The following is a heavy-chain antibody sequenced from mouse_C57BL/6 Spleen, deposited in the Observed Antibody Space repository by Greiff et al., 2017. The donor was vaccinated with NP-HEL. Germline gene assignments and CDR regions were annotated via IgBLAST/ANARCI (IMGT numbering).Heavy chain of an antibody. CDR2: ISYSGST. Sequence: EVQLVESGPGMVKPSQSLSLTCTVTGYSITSGYDWHWIRHFPGNKLEWMGYISYSGSTNYNPSLKSRISITHDTAKNHFFLKLNSVTTEDKATYYCARAFYYGSSYGYFDVWGTGTTVTVSS. CDR1: GYSITSGYD. V-gene: IGHV3-1*01. D-gene: IGHD1-1*01. J-gene: IGHJ1*03. CDR3: ARAFYYGSSYGYFDV.